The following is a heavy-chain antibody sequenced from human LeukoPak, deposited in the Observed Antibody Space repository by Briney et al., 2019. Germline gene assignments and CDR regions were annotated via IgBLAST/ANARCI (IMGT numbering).Heavy chain of an antibody. Sequence: GGSLRLSCAASGFTFSSYAMSWVRQAPGKGLEWVSAISGSGGSTYYADFVKGRFTISRDNSKNTLYLQMNSLRAEDTAVYYCAKDRSPYYYDSSGYLSAFDIWGQGTMVTVSS. CDR3: AKDRSPYYYDSSGYLSAFDI. J-gene: IGHJ3*02. V-gene: IGHV3-23*01. D-gene: IGHD3-22*01. CDR2: ISGSGGST. CDR1: GFTFSSYA.